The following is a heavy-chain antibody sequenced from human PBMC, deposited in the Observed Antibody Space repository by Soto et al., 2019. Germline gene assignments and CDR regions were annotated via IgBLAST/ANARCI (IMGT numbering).Heavy chain of an antibody. CDR1: GFTVSSNY. V-gene: IGHV3-66*01. D-gene: IGHD3-22*01. Sequence: GGSLRLSCTASGFTVSSNYMSWVRQAPGKVLEWVSVIYSGGTTYYADSVKGRFTISRDNSKNTLYLQMNSLRAEDTAVYYCATRAYYYDSSGYFDYWGQGTLDTVSS. CDR2: IYSGGTT. CDR3: ATRAYYYDSSGYFDY. J-gene: IGHJ4*02.